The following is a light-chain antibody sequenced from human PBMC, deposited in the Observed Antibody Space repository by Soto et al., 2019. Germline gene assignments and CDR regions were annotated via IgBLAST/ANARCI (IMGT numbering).Light chain of an antibody. CDR3: QTYGSPSGT. J-gene: IGKJ1*01. CDR2: GVS. CDR1: QSVSSSY. V-gene: IGKV3-20*01. Sequence: EIVLTQSPGTLSLSPGERATLSCRASQSVSSSYLAWYQQKPGQAPRLLSYGVSSRATGIPDRFSGSGSGTDFNLTISRLEPEDFAVYYCQTYGSPSGTFGQGTKVEIK.